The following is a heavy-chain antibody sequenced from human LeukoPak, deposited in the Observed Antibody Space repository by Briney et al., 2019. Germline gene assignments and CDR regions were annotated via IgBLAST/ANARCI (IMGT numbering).Heavy chain of an antibody. Sequence: SETLSLTCTVSGGSISSSSAYWVWIRQPPGKGLEWIGSTYYSKNTYYNPSLKSRVTISADTSKNQFSLTLGSVSATDTAVYYCVSPRGFSYGYFDYWGQGTLVTVSS. V-gene: IGHV4-39*01. CDR3: VSPRGFSYGYFDY. J-gene: IGHJ4*02. CDR1: GGSISSSSAY. D-gene: IGHD5-18*01. CDR2: TYYSKNT.